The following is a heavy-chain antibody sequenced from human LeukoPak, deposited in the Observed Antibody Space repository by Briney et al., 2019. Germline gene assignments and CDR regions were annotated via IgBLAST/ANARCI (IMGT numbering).Heavy chain of an antibody. V-gene: IGHV3-30*02. CDR2: IRYDERNK. CDR3: AKDVSRILTGARNYFDS. D-gene: IGHD3-9*01. J-gene: IGHJ4*02. CDR1: EFTFKAYW. Sequence: WSSLRLSCAASEFTFKAYWMSWVRQAPGQGLEWLAFIRYDERNKYYSDSVKGRFTISRDNSKNTLYLQMNSLRAEDTAVYYCAKDVSRILTGARNYFDSWGQGTLVTVSS.